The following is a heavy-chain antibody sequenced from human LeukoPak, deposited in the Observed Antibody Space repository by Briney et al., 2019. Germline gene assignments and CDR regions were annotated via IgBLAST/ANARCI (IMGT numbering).Heavy chain of an antibody. Sequence: SETLSLTCTVSGGSISRGSYFWSWIRQPAGKGLEWIGRIYTSGSTNYNPSLKSRVTISVGTSKNQFSLKLSSVTAADTAVYYCASDRIEVDAFDIWGQGTTVTVSS. CDR3: ASDRIEVDAFDI. D-gene: IGHD2-15*01. CDR2: IYTSGST. J-gene: IGHJ3*02. CDR1: GGSISRGSYF. V-gene: IGHV4-61*02.